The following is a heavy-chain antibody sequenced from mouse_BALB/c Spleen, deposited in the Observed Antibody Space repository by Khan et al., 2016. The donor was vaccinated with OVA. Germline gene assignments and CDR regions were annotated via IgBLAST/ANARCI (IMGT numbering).Heavy chain of an antibody. Sequence: DVKLQESGPGLVKPSQTVSLTCTVTGISITSGNSRWSWIRQFPGNKLEWIGNIYYSGTVTYNPSLTSRTTITRATSKNQFFLEMNSLTAEDTATYYCARDYGSLYWFFDVWGAGTTVTVSS. V-gene: IGHV3-5*02. D-gene: IGHD1-1*01. CDR1: GISITSGNSR. J-gene: IGHJ1*01. CDR2: IYYSGTV. CDR3: ARDYGSLYWFFDV.